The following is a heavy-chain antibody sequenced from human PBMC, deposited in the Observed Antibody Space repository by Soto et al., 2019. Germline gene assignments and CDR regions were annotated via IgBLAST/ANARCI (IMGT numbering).Heavy chain of an antibody. Sequence: EVQLVETGGGLIQPGGSLRLSCAASGFSVGSNYMTWVRQSPGKGLEWVSLIYSNGDTDYADSVKGRFSISRDNFKKTRYLQMNDLRAEDTAVYHCARKSDSSPVPEADGVWGRGTLVTVSS. D-gene: IGHD2-8*01. J-gene: IGHJ4*02. CDR2: IYSNGDT. CDR1: GFSVGSNY. V-gene: IGHV3-53*02. CDR3: ARKSDSSPVPEADGV.